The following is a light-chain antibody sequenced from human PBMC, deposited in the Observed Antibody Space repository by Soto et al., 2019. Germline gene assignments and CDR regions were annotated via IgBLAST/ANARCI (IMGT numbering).Light chain of an antibody. Sequence: EIVMTQSPGTLALSSGERATLSRRASQSVRSNLAWYQQKPGQAPRLLIYGASTRATGIPARFSGSGSGTEFTLTISSLQSEDFAVYYCQQYNNWPLTFGQGTKVDIK. CDR2: GAS. CDR3: QQYNNWPLT. CDR1: QSVRSN. J-gene: IGKJ1*01. V-gene: IGKV3-15*01.